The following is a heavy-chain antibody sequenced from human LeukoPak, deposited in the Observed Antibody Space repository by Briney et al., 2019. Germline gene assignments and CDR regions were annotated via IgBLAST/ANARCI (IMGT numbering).Heavy chain of an antibody. CDR2: ISAYNGNT. V-gene: IGHV1-18*01. CDR3: ARSATMIVVAIGALDI. D-gene: IGHD3-22*01. J-gene: IGHJ3*02. CDR1: GYTFTSYG. Sequence: GASVKVSCKASGYTFTSYGISWVRQAPGQGLEWMGWISAYNGNTNYAQKLQGRVTMTTDTSTSTAYMELRSLRSDDTAVYYCARSATMIVVAIGALDIWGQGTMVTVSS.